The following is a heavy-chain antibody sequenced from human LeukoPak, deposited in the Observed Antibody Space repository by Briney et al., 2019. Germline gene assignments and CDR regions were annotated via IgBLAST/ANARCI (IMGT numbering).Heavy chain of an antibody. D-gene: IGHD1-26*01. CDR2: ISGSGPTI. CDR1: GFIFSDYY. V-gene: IGHV3-11*01. Sequence: PGGSLRLSCAASGFIFSDYYMSWIRQAPGKGLEWVSYISGSGPTIFYADSAKGRFTISRDNAKNSLYLQMNSLRAEDTAVYYCAREAPLLGRSYYYYYYMDVWGKGTTVTVSS. J-gene: IGHJ6*03. CDR3: AREAPLLGRSYYYYYYMDV.